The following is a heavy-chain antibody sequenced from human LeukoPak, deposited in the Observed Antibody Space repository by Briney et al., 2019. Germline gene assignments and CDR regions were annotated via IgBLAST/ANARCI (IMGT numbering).Heavy chain of an antibody. J-gene: IGHJ4*02. D-gene: IGHD5-24*01. Sequence: GGSLRLSCAASGFTFSSYSMNWVRQAPGKGGEGVSSISSTSTYIHYADSLKGRFTISRDNARNSLYLQINSLRVEDTAVYYCARVQRGEMATFDYWGQGTLVTVSS. CDR3: ARVQRGEMATFDY. CDR1: GFTFSSYS. V-gene: IGHV3-21*01. CDR2: ISSTSTYI.